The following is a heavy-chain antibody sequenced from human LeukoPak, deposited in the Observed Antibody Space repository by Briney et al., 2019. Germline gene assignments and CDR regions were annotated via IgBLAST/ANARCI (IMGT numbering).Heavy chain of an antibody. CDR1: GFTFDYIW. CDR2: IKSKTDGETT. D-gene: IGHD3-22*01. J-gene: IGHJ5*02. CDR3: TRVRPYDSGCFDR. V-gene: IGHV3-15*01. Sequence: PGGSLRLSCAASGFTFDYIWMSWVRQAPGKGLEWVGRIKSKTDGETTDYAAPVKGRFTLSRDDSKNTLYLQMNSLKIEDTAVYYCTRVRPYDSGCFDRWGQGTLVTVSS.